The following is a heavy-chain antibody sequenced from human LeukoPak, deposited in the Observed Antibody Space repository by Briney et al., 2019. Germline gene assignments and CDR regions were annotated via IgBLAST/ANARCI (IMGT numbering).Heavy chain of an antibody. D-gene: IGHD3-22*01. CDR1: GGSISSYY. V-gene: IGHV4-59*01. Sequence: SETLSLTCTVSGGSISSYYWSWIRQPPGKGLEWIGYIYYSGSTNYNPSLKSRVTISVDTSKNQFSLKLSSMTAADTAVYYCARVSYYDSSGYNWFDPWGQGTLVTVSS. J-gene: IGHJ5*02. CDR2: IYYSGST. CDR3: ARVSYYDSSGYNWFDP.